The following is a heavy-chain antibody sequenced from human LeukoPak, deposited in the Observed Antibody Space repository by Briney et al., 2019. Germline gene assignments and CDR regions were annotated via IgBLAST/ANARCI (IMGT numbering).Heavy chain of an antibody. CDR3: ARLGQYTSSWYKYDYFDY. D-gene: IGHD6-13*01. V-gene: IGHV5-51*01. Sequence: GESLKISCKGSGYTITNSWIGWVRQMPGKGLEWVGSIHLGDSDTKYSPSYQGQVTMSVDTSIPTAYLQWSSLKASDSAMYFCARLGQYTSSWYKYDYFDYWGQGTQVTVSS. CDR2: IHLGDSDT. CDR1: GYTITNSW. J-gene: IGHJ4*02.